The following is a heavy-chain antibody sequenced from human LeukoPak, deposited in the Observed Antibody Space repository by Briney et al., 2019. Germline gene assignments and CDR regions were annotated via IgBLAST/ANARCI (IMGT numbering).Heavy chain of an antibody. Sequence: GGSLRLSCAGSGLTFGGYGMHWFRQTPGKGLEGVAVIAYDGSRAFYADSVKGRITISRDNSKNTMSVQMDDLRAEDTAVYYCTRYNNDHFDYWGQGTLVTVSS. CDR3: TRYNNDHFDY. CDR1: GLTFGGYG. V-gene: IGHV3-33*01. CDR2: IAYDGSRA. D-gene: IGHD1-14*01. J-gene: IGHJ4*02.